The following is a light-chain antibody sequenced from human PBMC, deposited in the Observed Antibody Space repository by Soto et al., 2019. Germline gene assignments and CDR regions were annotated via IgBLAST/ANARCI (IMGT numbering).Light chain of an antibody. CDR2: EGS. CDR1: SSDVGTYNL. V-gene: IGLV2-23*01. Sequence: QSALTQPASVSGSPGQSITISCTGTSSDVGTYNLVSWYQQHPGKAPKLMIYEGSKRPSGVSNRFSGSKSVNTASLTISGLQAEDEADYYCCAYADTSTYVFGTGTKVTVL. J-gene: IGLJ1*01. CDR3: CAYADTSTYV.